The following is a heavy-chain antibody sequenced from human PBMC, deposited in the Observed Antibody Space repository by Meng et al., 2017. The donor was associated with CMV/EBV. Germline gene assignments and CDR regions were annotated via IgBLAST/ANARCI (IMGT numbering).Heavy chain of an antibody. D-gene: IGHD3-3*01. V-gene: IGHV3-30*02. CDR1: GFTFSSYG. CDR3: AKDTIFGVDLNYYGMDV. Sequence: GESLKISCAASGFTFSSYGMHWVRQAPGKGLEWVAFIRYDGSNKYYADSVKGRFTISRDNSKITLYLQMNSLRAEDTAVYYCAKDTIFGVDLNYYGMDVWGQGTTVTVSS. CDR2: IRYDGSNK. J-gene: IGHJ6*02.